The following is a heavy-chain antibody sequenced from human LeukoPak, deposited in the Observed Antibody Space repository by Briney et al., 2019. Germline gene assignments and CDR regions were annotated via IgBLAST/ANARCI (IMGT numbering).Heavy chain of an antibody. V-gene: IGHV1-46*01. CDR2: IDPSGGST. Sequence: ASVTVSCTASGYTFTSYYIVWVRQAPGQGLGWMGRIDPSGGSTSYAQKFQGRVTMTRGTSTSTVYMELSSLISEDTAVYYCARNSGSGFDYWGQGTLVTVSS. J-gene: IGHJ4*02. CDR3: ARNSGSGFDY. CDR1: GYTFTSYY. D-gene: IGHD2-15*01.